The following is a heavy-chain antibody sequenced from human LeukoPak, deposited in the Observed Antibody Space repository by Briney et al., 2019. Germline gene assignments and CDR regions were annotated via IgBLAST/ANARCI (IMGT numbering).Heavy chain of an antibody. D-gene: IGHD3-16*01. Sequence: ASVKVSCKVSGHTLTELSMHWVRQAPGKGLEWMGGFDPEDGETIYAQKFQGRVTMTEDTSTDTAYMELNSLRAEDTAVYYCAKDDAWGRFQHWGQGTLVTVSS. CDR2: FDPEDGET. CDR1: GHTLTELS. CDR3: AKDDAWGRFQH. J-gene: IGHJ1*01. V-gene: IGHV1-24*01.